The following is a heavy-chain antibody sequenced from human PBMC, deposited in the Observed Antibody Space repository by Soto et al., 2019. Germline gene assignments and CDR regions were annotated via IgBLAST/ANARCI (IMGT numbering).Heavy chain of an antibody. CDR2: ISYDGSNK. CDR1: GFTFSNYG. CDR3: AKFDEGGLQYAYYAMDF. V-gene: IGHV3-30*18. D-gene: IGHD3-9*01. Sequence: QVHLVESGGGVVQPGRSPRLSCVASGFTFSNYGMHWVRQAPGKGLEWVAVISYDGSNKYYADSVKGRFTISRDNSKNTLYLQMTSLRTEDTALYYCAKFDEGGLQYAYYAMDFWGQGTPVTVSS. J-gene: IGHJ6*02.